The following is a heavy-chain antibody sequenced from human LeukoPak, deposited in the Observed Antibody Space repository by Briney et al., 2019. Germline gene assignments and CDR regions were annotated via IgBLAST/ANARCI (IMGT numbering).Heavy chain of an antibody. CDR1: GGSISSGGYY. D-gene: IGHD3-22*01. V-gene: IGHV4-30-2*01. Sequence: SQTLSLTCTVSGGSISSGGYYWSWIRQPPGKGLEWIGEINHSGSTNYNPSLKSRVTISVDTSKNQFSLKLSSVTAADTAVYYCASTYYDSNAFDIWGQGTMVTVSS. J-gene: IGHJ3*02. CDR3: ASTYYDSNAFDI. CDR2: INHSGST.